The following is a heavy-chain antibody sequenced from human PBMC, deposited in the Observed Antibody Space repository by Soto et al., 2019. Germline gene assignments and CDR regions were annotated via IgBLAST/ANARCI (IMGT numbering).Heavy chain of an antibody. Sequence: SETLSLTCTVTGDSISSRIYYWGWIRHPPGKGLEWIGSIYYSGSTYNNPSLKSRVTMSVDTSKNQFSLKLSSVTAADTAVYYCARDQGSGSNWFDPWGQGTLVTVSS. J-gene: IGHJ5*02. CDR2: IYYSGST. CDR1: GDSISSRIYY. CDR3: ARDQGSGSNWFDP. V-gene: IGHV4-39*07. D-gene: IGHD6-19*01.